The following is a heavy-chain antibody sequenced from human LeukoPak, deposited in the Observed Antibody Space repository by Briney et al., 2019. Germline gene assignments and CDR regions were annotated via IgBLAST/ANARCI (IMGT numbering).Heavy chain of an antibody. CDR2: ISYDGSNK. D-gene: IGHD1-26*01. V-gene: IGHV3-30-3*01. CDR1: GFTFGSYA. J-gene: IGHJ4*02. CDR3: GRRLGMVGATTGRGFDF. Sequence: GGSLRLSCAASGFTFGSYAMHWVRQAPGKGLEWVAVISYDGSNKYYADSVKGRFTISRDNSMNTLYLQMNSLRAEDTAVYYCGRRLGMVGATTGRGFDFWGQGTLVIVSS.